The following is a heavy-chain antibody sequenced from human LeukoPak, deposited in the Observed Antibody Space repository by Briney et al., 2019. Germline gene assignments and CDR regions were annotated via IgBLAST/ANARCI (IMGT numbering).Heavy chain of an antibody. Sequence: GGSLRLSCAASGFTFSSYAMSWVRQAPGKGLEWVSSISSSSSYIYYADSVKGRFTISRDNAKNSLYLQMNSLRAEDTAVYYCAREIVMEANWFDPWGQGTLVTVSS. V-gene: IGHV3-21*01. J-gene: IGHJ5*02. CDR3: AREIVMEANWFDP. CDR1: GFTFSSYA. D-gene: IGHD3-22*01. CDR2: ISSSSSYI.